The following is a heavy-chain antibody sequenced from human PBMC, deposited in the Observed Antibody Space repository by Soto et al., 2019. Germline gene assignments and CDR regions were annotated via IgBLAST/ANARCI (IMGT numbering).Heavy chain of an antibody. CDR2: ISGSGGST. V-gene: IGHV3-23*01. CDR3: AKPPNSYSAAAGPNWFDP. CDR1: GFTFSSYA. Sequence: GGSLRLSCAASGFTFSSYAMSWVRQAPGKGLEWVSAISGSGGSTYYADSVKGRFTISRDNSKNTLYLQMNSLRAEDTAVYYCAKPPNSYSAAAGPNWFDPWGQGTLVTVSS. J-gene: IGHJ5*02. D-gene: IGHD6-13*01.